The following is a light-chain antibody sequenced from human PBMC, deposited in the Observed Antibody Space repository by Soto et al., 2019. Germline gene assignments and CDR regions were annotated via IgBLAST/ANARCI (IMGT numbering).Light chain of an antibody. V-gene: IGKV3-15*01. J-gene: IGKJ2*01. CDR3: QQYNNWPYT. Sequence: EIVMTQSPDILSVSPGERATLSCRAGQSISSNLAWYQQKPGQASSLLIFGASTRATGIPARFSGSGSGTEFTLTISSLQSEDFAVYYCQQYNNWPYTFGQGTKLEIK. CDR2: GAS. CDR1: QSISSN.